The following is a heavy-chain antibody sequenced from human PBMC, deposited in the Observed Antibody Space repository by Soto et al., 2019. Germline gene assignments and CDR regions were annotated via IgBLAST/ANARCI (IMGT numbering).Heavy chain of an antibody. CDR3: ARLFTLTLHGSFDI. CDR1: GFTFSSYA. J-gene: IGHJ3*02. V-gene: IGHV3-30-3*01. Sequence: QVQLVESGGGVVQPGRSLRLSCAASGFTFSSYAMHWVRQAPGKGLEWVAVISYDGSNKYYADSVKGRFTISRDNSKNTLYLQMNSLRAEDSAVYYCARLFTLTLHGSFDIWGQGTMVTVSS. CDR2: ISYDGSNK. D-gene: IGHD3-16*01.